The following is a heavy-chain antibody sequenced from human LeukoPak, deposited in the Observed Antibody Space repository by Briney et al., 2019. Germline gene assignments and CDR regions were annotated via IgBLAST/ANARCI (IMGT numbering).Heavy chain of an antibody. J-gene: IGHJ4*02. CDR1: GGSISSSSYY. V-gene: IGHV4-39*01. Sequence: SETLSLTCTVSGGSISSSSYYWGWIRQPPGKGLEWIGSFYYSGTTYYNPSLKSRVTISVDTSKNQFSLKLSSVTAADTAVYYCARLVGALRAFDYWGQGTLVTVSS. D-gene: IGHD1-26*01. CDR2: FYYSGTT. CDR3: ARLVGALRAFDY.